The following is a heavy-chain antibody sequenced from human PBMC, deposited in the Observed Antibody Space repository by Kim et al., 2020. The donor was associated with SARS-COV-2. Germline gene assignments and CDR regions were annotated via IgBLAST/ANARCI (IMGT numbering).Heavy chain of an antibody. Sequence: NEKDYVAPVKGRFTISRDNAKNPLCLQMNSLGADDTAVYYCARGETRFNYWGQGTLVTVSS. CDR3: ARGETRFNY. V-gene: IGHV3-7*03. J-gene: IGHJ4*02. CDR2: NEK. D-gene: IGHD6-6*01.